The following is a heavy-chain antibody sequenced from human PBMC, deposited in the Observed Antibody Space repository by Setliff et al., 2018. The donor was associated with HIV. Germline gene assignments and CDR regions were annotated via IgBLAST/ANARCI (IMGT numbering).Heavy chain of an antibody. CDR3: LLWTGYYTYWFFDL. CDR2: IYYSGST. J-gene: IGHJ2*01. V-gene: IGHV4-39*07. D-gene: IGHD3-3*01. CDR1: GGSISSDSYY. Sequence: SETLSLTCDVSGGSISSDSYYWAWIRQPPGKGLEWIGTIYYSGSTHYNPSLKSRLTISVDMSKNQLSLKLSSVTAADAAVYYCLLWTGYYTYWFFDLWGRGALVTVS.